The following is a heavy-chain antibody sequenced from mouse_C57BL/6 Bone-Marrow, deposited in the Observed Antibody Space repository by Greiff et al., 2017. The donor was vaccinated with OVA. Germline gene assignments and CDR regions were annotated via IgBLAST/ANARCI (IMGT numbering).Heavy chain of an antibody. D-gene: IGHD1-1*01. CDR3: ASQSLITTGVALYAMDY. J-gene: IGHJ4*01. Sequence: VQLHQSGAELARPGASVKLSCKASGSTFTSSGISWVTQRPGQGLEWIGEIYPRSGNTYYNEKFKGKATLTADNSSSTAYMELRSLTSEDSAVYVGASQSLITTGVALYAMDYWGQGTSVTVSS. CDR2: IYPRSGNT. V-gene: IGHV1-81*01. CDR1: GSTFTSSG.